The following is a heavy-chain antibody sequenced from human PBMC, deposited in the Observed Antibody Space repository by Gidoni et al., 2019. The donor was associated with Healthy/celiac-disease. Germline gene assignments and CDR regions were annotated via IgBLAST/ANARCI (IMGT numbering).Heavy chain of an antibody. CDR3: ARGQVVVAATRGDNGDY. CDR2: ISSSSSSI. D-gene: IGHD2-15*01. Sequence: DVQLVESGVGLVKPGGSLRLSCAASCFPFSNSSMNWVRQAPGKGLEWVSSISSSSSSIYYAEEGKGGFTISRDKAKKSLYLQMNSLRAEDTAVYYGARGQVVVAATRGDNGDYWGQGTLVTGSS. CDR1: CFPFSNSS. J-gene: IGHJ4*02. V-gene: IGHV3-21*01.